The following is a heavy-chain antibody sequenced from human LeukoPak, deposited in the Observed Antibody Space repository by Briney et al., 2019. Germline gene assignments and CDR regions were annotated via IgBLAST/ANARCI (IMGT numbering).Heavy chain of an antibody. V-gene: IGHV3-11*06. Sequence: GGSLRLSCAASGFTFSDYYMSWIRQAPGKGLEWVPYISSSSSYTNYADSVKGRFTISRDNAKNSLYLQMNSLRAEDTAAYYCARLVREDSYFDYWGQGTLVTVSS. J-gene: IGHJ4*02. CDR3: ARLVREDSYFDY. CDR2: ISSSSSYT. CDR1: GFTFSDYY. D-gene: IGHD3-10*01.